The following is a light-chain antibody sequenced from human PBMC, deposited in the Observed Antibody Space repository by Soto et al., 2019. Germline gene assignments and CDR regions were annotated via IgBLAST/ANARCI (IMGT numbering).Light chain of an antibody. V-gene: IGKV3-15*01. Sequence: EILMTQSPATLSVSPGERATLSCRASQSVSSNLAWYQQKPGQAPRLLIFHASIRATGIPARFSGSGSGTDFTLIITSLQSEDFAVYYCQQYNNWPPWTVGQGTKVEIK. CDR1: QSVSSN. CDR3: QQYNNWPPWT. CDR2: HAS. J-gene: IGKJ1*01.